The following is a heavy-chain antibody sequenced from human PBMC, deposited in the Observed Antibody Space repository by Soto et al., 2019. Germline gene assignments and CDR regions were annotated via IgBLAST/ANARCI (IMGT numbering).Heavy chain of an antibody. J-gene: IGHJ4*02. V-gene: IGHV3-11*01. CDR2: IGSSDNII. CDR1: GFTFSDYY. Sequence: GGSLRLSCAASGFTFSDYYMSWIRQAPGKGLEWVSYIGSSDNIIYYADSVKGRFTISRDNAKNSLYLQMNSLRAEDTAVYYCARDLGYYESSGYFDYWGQGTLVTVS. D-gene: IGHD3-22*01. CDR3: ARDLGYYESSGYFDY.